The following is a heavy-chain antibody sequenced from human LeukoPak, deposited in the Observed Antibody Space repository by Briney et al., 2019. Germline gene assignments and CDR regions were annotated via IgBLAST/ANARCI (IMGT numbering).Heavy chain of an antibody. J-gene: IGHJ5*02. CDR3: ARDSHKNWFDP. Sequence: SETLSLTCAVYGGSFSGYYWSWIRQPPGKGLEWIGEINHSGSTNYNPSLKSRVTISVDTSKNQFSLKLSSVTAADTAVYYCARDSHKNWFDPWGQGTLVAVSS. V-gene: IGHV4-34*01. CDR1: GGSFSGYY. CDR2: INHSGST. D-gene: IGHD2-15*01.